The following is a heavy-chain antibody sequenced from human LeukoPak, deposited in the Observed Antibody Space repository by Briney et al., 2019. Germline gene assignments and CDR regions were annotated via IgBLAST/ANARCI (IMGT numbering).Heavy chain of an antibody. J-gene: IGHJ4*02. CDR2: IWFDGSNK. Sequence: GGSLRLSCAASGFTFSSYGMHWVRQAPAKGLEGVAVIWFDGSNKYYADSVKRRFTISRENSKHTLYLQMNSLRAEDTAVYYCAGDFGGDPSDNYGSGSSFFHYWGQGTLVTVSS. CDR3: AGDFGGDPSDNYGSGSSFFHY. D-gene: IGHD3-10*01. V-gene: IGHV3-33*01. CDR1: GFTFSSYG.